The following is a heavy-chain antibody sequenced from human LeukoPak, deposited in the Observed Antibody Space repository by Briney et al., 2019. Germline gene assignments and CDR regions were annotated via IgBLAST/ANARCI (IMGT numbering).Heavy chain of an antibody. V-gene: IGHV4-59*01. CDR2: IYYGGST. CDR1: GGSISSYY. D-gene: IGHD4-17*01. CDR3: ARDRDYGDYSAFDY. Sequence: SETLSLTCTVSGGSISSYYWSWIRQPPGKGLEWIGYIYYGGSTNYNPSLKSRVTISVDTSKNQFSLKLSSVTAADTAVYYCARDRDYGDYSAFDYWGQGTLVTVSS. J-gene: IGHJ4*02.